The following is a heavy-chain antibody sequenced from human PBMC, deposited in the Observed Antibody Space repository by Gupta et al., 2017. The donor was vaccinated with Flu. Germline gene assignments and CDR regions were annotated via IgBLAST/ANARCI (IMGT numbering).Heavy chain of an antibody. V-gene: IGHV3-15*01. J-gene: IGHJ4*02. D-gene: IGHD2-2*01. CDR2: IKRKTDVGTT. CDR1: GFTFINAW. CDR3: VTVGGRSSTSCHY. Sequence: EVRLVESGGGLVKPGGSLRLSCVASGFTFINAWMSWVRQGPGKGLEWVGRIKRKTDVGTTDYAAPLKGRFTISRDDSKNTLYLQLDSLKTEDTAVYYCVTVGGRSSTSCHYWGQGTQVTVSS.